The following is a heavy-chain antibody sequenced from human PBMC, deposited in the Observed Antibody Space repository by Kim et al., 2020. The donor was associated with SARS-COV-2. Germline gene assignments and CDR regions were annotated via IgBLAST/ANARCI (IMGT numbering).Heavy chain of an antibody. CDR3: ARDTLDTAMASKDY. Sequence: GSLRLSCAASGFTFSSYAMHWVRQAPGKGLEWVAVISYDGSNKYYADSVKGRFTISRDNSKNTLYLQMNSLRAEDTAVYYCARDTLDTAMASKDYWGQG. D-gene: IGHD5-18*01. J-gene: IGHJ4*02. V-gene: IGHV3-30*04. CDR1: GFTFSSYA. CDR2: ISYDGSNK.